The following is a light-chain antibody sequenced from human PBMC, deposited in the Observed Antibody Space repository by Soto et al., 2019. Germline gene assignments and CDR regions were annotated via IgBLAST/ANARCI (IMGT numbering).Light chain of an antibody. CDR1: QSVSGNY. V-gene: IGKV3-20*01. Sequence: EIVLTQSPGTLSLSPGERATLSCRASQSVSGNYVLWYQQKPGQAPRLLTYDASSRATGIPERFSGSGSGTDFTLTISRLEPEDFAVYYCQQYGSSPWTFDQGSKVEIK. J-gene: IGKJ1*01. CDR2: DAS. CDR3: QQYGSSPWT.